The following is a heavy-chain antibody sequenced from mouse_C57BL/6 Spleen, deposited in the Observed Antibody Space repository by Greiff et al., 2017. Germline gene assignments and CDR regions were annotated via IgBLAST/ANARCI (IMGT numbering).Heavy chain of an antibody. V-gene: IGHV1-69*01. CDR2: IDPSDSYT. CDR3: ARCPSYGSSFSYYFDY. Sequence: VQLQQPGAELVMPGASVKLSCKASGYTFTSYWMHWVKQRPGQGLEWIGEIDPSDSYTNYNQKFKGKSTLTVDKSSSTAYMQLSSLTSEDSAVYYCARCPSYGSSFSYYFDYWGQGTTLTVSS. J-gene: IGHJ2*01. D-gene: IGHD1-1*01. CDR1: GYTFTSYW.